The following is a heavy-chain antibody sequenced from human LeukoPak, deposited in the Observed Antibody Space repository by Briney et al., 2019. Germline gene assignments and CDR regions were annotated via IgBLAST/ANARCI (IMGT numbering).Heavy chain of an antibody. J-gene: IGHJ4*02. CDR3: ARDPGSKGSGWYYCDY. CDR2: LKHDGTET. Sequence: GGSLTLSRAPSGLTFGTSWTKCARQAAGGGREWVGTLKHDGTETHYMDSVKGRFTISRDNAKNSLYLQMDSLRAEDTAVYYCARDPGSKGSGWYYCDYWGQGTLVSVSS. CDR1: GLTFGTSW. D-gene: IGHD6-19*01. V-gene: IGHV3-7*01.